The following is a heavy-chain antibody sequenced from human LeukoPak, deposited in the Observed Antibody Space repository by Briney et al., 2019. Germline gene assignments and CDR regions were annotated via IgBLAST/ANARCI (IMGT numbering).Heavy chain of an antibody. CDR1: GGSISSYY. V-gene: IGHV4-59*01. CDR3: ARAEYSSSFDY. Sequence: TSETLSLTCTVSGGSISSYYWSWIRLPPGKGLEWIGYIYYSGSTNYNPSLKSRVTISVDTSKNQFSLKLSSVTAADTAVYYCARAEYSSSFDYWGQGTLVTVSS. J-gene: IGHJ4*02. CDR2: IYYSGST. D-gene: IGHD6-6*01.